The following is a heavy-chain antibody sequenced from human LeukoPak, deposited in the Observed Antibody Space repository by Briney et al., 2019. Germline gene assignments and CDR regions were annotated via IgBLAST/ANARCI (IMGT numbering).Heavy chain of an antibody. CDR2: IIPIFGTA. J-gene: IGHJ3*01. V-gene: IGHV1-69*05. CDR3: ARELGILGAFDL. Sequence: SVKVSCKASGGTFSSYAISWVRQAPGQGLEWIGGIIPIFGTANFAQKFQGTATITTDESTSTAYMGLSRLRAEATAAYFSARELGILGAFDLWGGGPMDSVSS. D-gene: IGHD7-27*01. CDR1: GGTFSSYA.